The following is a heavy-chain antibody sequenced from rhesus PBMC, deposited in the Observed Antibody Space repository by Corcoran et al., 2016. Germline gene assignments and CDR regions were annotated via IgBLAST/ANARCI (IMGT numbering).Heavy chain of an antibody. Sequence: EVQLVESGGGLVQPGGSLRLSCAASGFTFSSYDMSWVRQAPGKGLEWVSYINYTGKTIYDADTMKGPFTISRDNAKNSLSLQMSSLIAEDTAVYYCTGSRVTSMITVTITPDYWGQGVLVTVSS. CDR2: INYTGKTI. D-gene: IGHD3-9*01. CDR3: TGSRVTSMITVTITPDY. V-gene: IGHV3-136*01. J-gene: IGHJ4*01. CDR1: GFTFSSYD.